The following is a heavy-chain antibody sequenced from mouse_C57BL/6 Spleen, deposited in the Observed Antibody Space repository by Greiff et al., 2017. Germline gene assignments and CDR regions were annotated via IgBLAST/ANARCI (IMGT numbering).Heavy chain of an antibody. CDR2: ISYDGSN. CDR1: GYSITSGYY. J-gene: IGHJ1*03. CDR3: ARHDSTVVAHWYFDV. D-gene: IGHD1-1*01. Sequence: VQLQQSGPGLVKPSQSLSLTCSVTGYSITSGYYWNWIRQFPGNKLEWMGYISYDGSNNYNPSLKNRISITRDTSKNQFFLKLNSVTTEDTATYYCARHDSTVVAHWYFDVWGTGTTVTVSS. V-gene: IGHV3-6*01.